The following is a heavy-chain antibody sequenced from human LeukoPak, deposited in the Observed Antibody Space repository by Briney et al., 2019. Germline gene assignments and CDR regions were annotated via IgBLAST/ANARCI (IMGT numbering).Heavy chain of an antibody. D-gene: IGHD1-26*01. CDR1: GGSISSYY. Sequence: SETLSLTCTVSGGSISSYYWSWIRQPPGKGLEWIGYIYYSGSTNYNPPLKSRVTISVDTSKNQFSLKLSSVTAADTAVYYCARIRGSVGYYYYGMDVWGQGTTVTVSS. CDR2: IYYSGST. CDR3: ARIRGSVGYYYYGMDV. V-gene: IGHV4-59*01. J-gene: IGHJ6*02.